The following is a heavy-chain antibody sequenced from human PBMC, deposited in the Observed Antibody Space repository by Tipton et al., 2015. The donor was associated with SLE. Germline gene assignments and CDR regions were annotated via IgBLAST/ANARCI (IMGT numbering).Heavy chain of an antibody. CDR2: INPRGGGT. Sequence: QLVQSGAEVKKPGASVKLSCKAAGYTFTSDSLHWVRQAPGQGLEWMGMINPRGGGTRYAQKFHGRVAMTRDTSTSTVYMELTSLRSGDTAMYYCATLGLPRPWGQGTLVTVSS. CDR1: GYTFTSDS. CDR3: ATLGLPRP. J-gene: IGHJ5*02. V-gene: IGHV1-46*01. D-gene: IGHD4-11*01.